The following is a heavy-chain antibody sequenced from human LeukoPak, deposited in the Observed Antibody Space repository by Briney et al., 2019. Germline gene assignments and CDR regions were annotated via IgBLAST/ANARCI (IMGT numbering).Heavy chain of an antibody. CDR2: ISGSGGST. Sequence: PGGSLRLSCAASRFTFSSYAMSWVRQAPGKGLEWVSAISGSGGSTYYADSVKGRFTISRDNSKNTLYLQMNSLRAEDTAVYYCAKRSGSFGVIDYWGQGTLVTVSS. CDR1: RFTFSSYA. J-gene: IGHJ4*02. CDR3: AKRSGSFGVIDY. D-gene: IGHD3-10*01. V-gene: IGHV3-23*01.